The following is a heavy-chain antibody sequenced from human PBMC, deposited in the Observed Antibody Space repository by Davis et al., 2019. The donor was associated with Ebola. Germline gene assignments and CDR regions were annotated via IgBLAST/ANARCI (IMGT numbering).Heavy chain of an antibody. CDR2: INPDGSEK. J-gene: IGHJ5*02. CDR3: LSSGDGP. V-gene: IGHV3-7*03. D-gene: IGHD3-22*01. CDR1: GLTFSRYW. Sequence: GESPKISCAASGLTFSRYWMNWVRQAPGQGLEWVANINPDGSEKYYLDSVKGRFTISRDNAKSSAYLQMNSLRVEDTAVYYCLSSGDGPWGQGTLVTVSS.